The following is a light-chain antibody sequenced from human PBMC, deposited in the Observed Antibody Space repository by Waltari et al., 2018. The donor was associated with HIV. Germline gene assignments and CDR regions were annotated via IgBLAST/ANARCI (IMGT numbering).Light chain of an antibody. CDR2: WTS. V-gene: IGKV4-1*01. CDR1: QSVLYRSNNKNH. J-gene: IGKJ4*01. Sequence: DIVMTQSPDSLAVSLGERATINCKSSQSVLYRSNNKNHLAWYQQKPGQPPKLLIYWTSTREFGVPDRFSGSGSGIDFTLTISSLQAEDVAVYYCQQYYSSPFTFGGGTRVEIK. CDR3: QQYYSSPFT.